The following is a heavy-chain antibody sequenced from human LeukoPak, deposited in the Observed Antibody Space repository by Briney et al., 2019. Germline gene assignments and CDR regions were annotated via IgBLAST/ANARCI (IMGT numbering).Heavy chain of an antibody. CDR1: GFTFSNAW. CDR3: TTLGYCSSTSYPGGDY. J-gene: IGHJ4*02. CDR2: IKGKTDGGTT. Sequence: GGSLRLSCAASGFTFSNAWMSWVRQAPGKGLEWVGRIKGKTDGGTTDYAAPVKGRFTISRDDSKNTLYLQMNSLKTEDTAVYYCTTLGYCSSTSYPGGDYWGQGTLVTVSS. V-gene: IGHV3-15*01. D-gene: IGHD2-2*01.